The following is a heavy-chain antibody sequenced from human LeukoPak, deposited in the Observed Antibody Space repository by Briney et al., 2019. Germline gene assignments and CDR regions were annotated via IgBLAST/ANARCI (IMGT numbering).Heavy chain of an antibody. Sequence: SETLSLTCTVSGGSISSNIYYWGWIRQPPGKGLEWIGTIYYSGSTYYNPSLKSRVTISVDTSKNQLSLKLSSVIAADTAVYYCARRVWNKAFDYWGQGTLVTVSS. D-gene: IGHD3-16*01. CDR1: GGSISSNIYY. J-gene: IGHJ4*02. CDR2: IYYSGST. CDR3: ARRVWNKAFDY. V-gene: IGHV4-39*01.